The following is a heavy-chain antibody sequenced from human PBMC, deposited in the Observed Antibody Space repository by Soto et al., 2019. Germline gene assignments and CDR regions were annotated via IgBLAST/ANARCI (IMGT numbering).Heavy chain of an antibody. CDR2: ISWNSGSI. CDR3: SKDLGPPPAQAYRGYSYGYYDY. J-gene: IGHJ4*02. V-gene: IGHV3-9*01. Sequence: PGGSLRLSCAASGFTFDDYAMHWVRQAPGKGLEWVSGISWNSGSIGYADNVKGRFTITRDNAKNSLYLQMNSLRAEETTLYYYSKDLGPPPAQAYRGYSYGYYDYWGQGTLVTVSS. CDR1: GFTFDDYA. D-gene: IGHD5-18*01.